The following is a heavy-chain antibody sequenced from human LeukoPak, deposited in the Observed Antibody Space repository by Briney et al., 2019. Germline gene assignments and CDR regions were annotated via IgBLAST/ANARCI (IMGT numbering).Heavy chain of an antibody. D-gene: IGHD2-15*01. CDR1: GFTFSNYA. J-gene: IGHJ4*02. Sequence: QTGGSLRLSCAASGFTFSNYAMTWVRQAPGKGLEWLSTISGSGDRTFYADSVKGRFTISRDNSKNTVYLQTNRLRAEDSAVYYCAKDATPYYWGQGALSPSPQ. CDR3: AKDATPYY. V-gene: IGHV3-23*01. CDR2: ISGSGDRT.